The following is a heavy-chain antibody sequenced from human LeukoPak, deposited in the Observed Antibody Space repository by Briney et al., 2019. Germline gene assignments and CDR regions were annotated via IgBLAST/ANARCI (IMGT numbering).Heavy chain of an antibody. V-gene: IGHV3-30-3*01. J-gene: IGHJ4*02. CDR3: AKDGETYYDYVWGSYESDY. D-gene: IGHD3-16*01. CDR2: ISYDGSNK. Sequence: GGSLRLSCAASGFTFSSYAMHWVRQAPGKGLEGVAVISYDGSNKYYADSVKGRFTISRDNSKNTLYLQMNSLRAEDTAVYYCAKDGETYYDYVWGSYESDYWGQGTLVTVSS. CDR1: GFTFSSYA.